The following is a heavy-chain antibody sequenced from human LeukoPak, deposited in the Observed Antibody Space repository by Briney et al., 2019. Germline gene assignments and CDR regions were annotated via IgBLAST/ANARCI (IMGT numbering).Heavy chain of an antibody. CDR3: AKDIAVATVDY. CDR2: IYSGGST. V-gene: IGHV3-53*01. D-gene: IGHD5-12*01. Sequence: ETLSLTCTVSGDSISNYYWRWIRPPPGKGLEWVSVIYSGGSTYYADSVKGRFTISRDNSKNTLYLQMNSLRAEDTAVYYCAKDIAVATVDYWGQGTLVTVSS. J-gene: IGHJ4*02. CDR1: GDSISNYY.